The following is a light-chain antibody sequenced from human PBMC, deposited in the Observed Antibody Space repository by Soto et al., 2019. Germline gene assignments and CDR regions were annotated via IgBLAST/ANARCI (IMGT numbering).Light chain of an antibody. CDR2: WAS. CDR1: QSVLYSSNNKNY. CDR3: QQYYSFPLT. Sequence: DVVMTQSPDSLAVSLGERATINCKSSQSVLYSSNNKNYLAWYQQKPGQPPKLLIYWASTRESGVPDRFSGSGSGTDFTLTIVGLQAEDVAVYYCQQYYSFPLTFGGGTKVEIK. V-gene: IGKV4-1*01. J-gene: IGKJ4*01.